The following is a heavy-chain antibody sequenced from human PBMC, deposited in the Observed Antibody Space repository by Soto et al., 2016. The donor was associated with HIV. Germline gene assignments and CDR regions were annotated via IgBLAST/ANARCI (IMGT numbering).Heavy chain of an antibody. V-gene: IGHV3-21*04. CDR1: GFTFSSYT. J-gene: IGHJ4*02. D-gene: IGHD6-19*01. CDR3: AKMARIHIDY. CDR2: ISSNSNYI. Sequence: EVQLVESGGGLVKPGGSLRLSCAASGFTFSSYTMNWVRQAPGKGLEWVSSISSNSNYIYYADSVKGRFTISRDNSKNTLYLQMNSLRADDTAIYYCAKMARIHIDYWGQGILVTVSS.